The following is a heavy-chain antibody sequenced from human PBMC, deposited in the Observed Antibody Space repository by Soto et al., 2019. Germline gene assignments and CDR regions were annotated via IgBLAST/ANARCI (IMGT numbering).Heavy chain of an antibody. J-gene: IGHJ6*02. CDR2: IIPIFGTA. CDR1: GGTFSSYA. V-gene: IGHV1-69*06. Sequence: SVKVSCKASGGTFSSYAISWVRQAPGQGLERMGGIIPIFGTANYAQKFQGRVTITADKSTSTAYMELSSLRSEDTAVYYCAREPHYYGSGSYSPPGYYYYYGMDVWGQGTTVTVSS. D-gene: IGHD3-10*01. CDR3: AREPHYYGSGSYSPPGYYYYYGMDV.